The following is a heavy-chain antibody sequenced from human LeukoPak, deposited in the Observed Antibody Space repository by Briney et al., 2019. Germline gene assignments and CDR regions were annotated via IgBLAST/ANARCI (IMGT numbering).Heavy chain of an antibody. CDR2: IYTSGST. J-gene: IGHJ4*02. CDR3: ARGGLPYSGYDPIDY. D-gene: IGHD5-12*01. V-gene: IGHV4-61*02. CDR1: GGSISSGSYY. Sequence: SETLSLTCTVSGGSISSGSYYWSWIRQPAGKGLEWIGRIYTSGSTNYNPSLKSRVTISVDTSKNQFSLKLSSVTAADTAVYYCARGGLPYSGYDPIDYWGQGTLVTVSS.